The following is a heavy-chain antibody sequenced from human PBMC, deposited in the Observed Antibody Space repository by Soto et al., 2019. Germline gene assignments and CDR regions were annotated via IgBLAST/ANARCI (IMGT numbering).Heavy chain of an antibody. CDR2: INGDGRTT. CDR1: GFTFSAYW. V-gene: IGHV3-74*01. CDR3: ARAAYGEYWFDP. J-gene: IGHJ5*02. Sequence: EVQLVESGGGVVPPGGSLRLSCAAAGFTFSAYWMHLVRQAPGKGLMWVSRINGDGRTTRYADSVKGRFTISRENATNTLYLQMNSLRAEDTAVYYCARAAYGEYWFDPWGEGTLVTVSS. D-gene: IGHD4-17*01.